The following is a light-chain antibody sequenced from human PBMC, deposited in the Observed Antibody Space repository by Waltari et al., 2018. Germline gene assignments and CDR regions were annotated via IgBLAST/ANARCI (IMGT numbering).Light chain of an antibody. CDR1: SSNIGNNY. CDR2: ENN. CDR3: GTWDSSLSAVV. J-gene: IGLJ2*01. V-gene: IGLV1-51*02. Sequence: QSVLTQPPSVSAAPGQKVTISCSGSSSNIGNNYVSWYQQLPGTAPKRLIHENNNRPSGIPDRFSGAKSGTAATLGSAGLQTGDEAEYYCGTWDSSLSAVVFGGGTKLTVL.